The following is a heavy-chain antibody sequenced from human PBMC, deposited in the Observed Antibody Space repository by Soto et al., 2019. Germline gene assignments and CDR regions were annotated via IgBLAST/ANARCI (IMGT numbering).Heavy chain of an antibody. Sequence: SETLSLTCTVSGGSISSGDYYWSWIRQPPGKGLEWIGYIYYSGSTYYNPSLKSRVTISVDTSKNQFSLKLSSVTAADTAVYYCARGHRNYYDSSAYPKTPFDYWGQGTLVTDSS. CDR3: ARGHRNYYDSSAYPKTPFDY. CDR2: IYYSGST. J-gene: IGHJ4*02. CDR1: GGSISSGDYY. V-gene: IGHV4-30-4*01. D-gene: IGHD3-22*01.